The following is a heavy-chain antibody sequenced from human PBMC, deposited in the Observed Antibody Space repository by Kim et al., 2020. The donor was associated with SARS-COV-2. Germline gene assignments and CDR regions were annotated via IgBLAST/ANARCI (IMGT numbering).Heavy chain of an antibody. Sequence: ASVKVSCKASGYTFTSYGVHWVRQAPGQRLEWMGWINAGNGDTKYSQKFQGRVTITRDTSASTAYMELSSLRSEDMAVYYCATDKTPLAYCGGDCKTPLDYWGQGTLVTVSS. CDR2: INAGNGDT. J-gene: IGHJ4*02. CDR3: ATDKTPLAYCGGDCKTPLDY. D-gene: IGHD2-21*01. CDR1: GYTFTSYG. V-gene: IGHV1-3*01.